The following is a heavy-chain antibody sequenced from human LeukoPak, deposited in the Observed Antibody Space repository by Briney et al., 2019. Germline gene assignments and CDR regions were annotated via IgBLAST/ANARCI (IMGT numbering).Heavy chain of an antibody. J-gene: IGHJ4*02. CDR2: IYFTGTT. V-gene: IGHV4-30-4*01. Sequence: PSQTLSLTCTVSGDSISSGAYYWTWIRQPPGKGLEWIGYIYFTGTTYYNPSLKSRVTMSVDTSKNQFSLNLSSVTAADTAVYYCAREIRGVGPYFDYWGQGTLVTVSS. CDR1: GDSISSGAYY. D-gene: IGHD3-10*01. CDR3: AREIRGVGPYFDY.